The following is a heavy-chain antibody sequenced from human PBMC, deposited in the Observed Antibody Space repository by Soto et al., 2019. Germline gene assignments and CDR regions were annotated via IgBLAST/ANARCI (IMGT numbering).Heavy chain of an antibody. CDR1: GDSVSSNGAA. J-gene: IGHJ5*02. D-gene: IGHD6-13*01. CDR3: ARGGSSWVTYNWLDP. CDR2: TYYRSKWHN. V-gene: IGHV6-1*01. Sequence: QTLSLTCAISGDSVSSNGAAWNWIRQSPSRGLEWLGRTYYRSKWHNDYALSVKSRITINPDTSKNQFSLQLNSVTPEDTAVYYCARGGSSWVTYNWLDPRGQGTLVTVSA.